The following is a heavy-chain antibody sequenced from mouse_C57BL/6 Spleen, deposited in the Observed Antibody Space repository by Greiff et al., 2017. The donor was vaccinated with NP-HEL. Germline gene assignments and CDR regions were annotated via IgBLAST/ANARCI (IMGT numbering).Heavy chain of an antibody. D-gene: IGHD2-2*01. CDR3: ASWPLMVTTHYYAMDY. Sequence: LVESGAELVKPGASVKLSCKASGYTFTSYWMQWVKQRPGQGLEWIGEIDPSDSYTNYNQKFKGKATLTVDTSSSTAYMQLSSLTSEDSAVYYCASWPLMVTTHYYAMDYWGQGTSVTVSS. V-gene: IGHV1-50*01. CDR1: GYTFTSYW. CDR2: IDPSDSYT. J-gene: IGHJ4*01.